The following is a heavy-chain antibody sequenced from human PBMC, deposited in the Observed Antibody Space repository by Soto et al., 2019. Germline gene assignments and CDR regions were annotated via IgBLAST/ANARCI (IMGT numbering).Heavy chain of an antibody. CDR2: ISSSSTYI. J-gene: IGHJ6*03. D-gene: IGHD3-10*01. CDR1: GFTFTSYS. CDR3: TRDSSGSGTYYMDV. V-gene: IGHV3-21*01. Sequence: GGSLRLSCAASGFTFTSYSINWVRQAPGKGLEWVSSISSSSTYIYYADSAMGRFTISRDNAKNSLYLQMNSLRAEDTAVYYCTRDSSGSGTYYMDVWGKGTTVTVSS.